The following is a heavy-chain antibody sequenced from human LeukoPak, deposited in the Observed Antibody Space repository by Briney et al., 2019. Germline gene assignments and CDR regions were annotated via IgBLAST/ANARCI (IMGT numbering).Heavy chain of an antibody. J-gene: IGHJ4*02. Sequence: GGSLRLSCAASGFSFSGYWMVWFRQAPGKGLVWVSRISTDGSSTGYADSVKGRFTISRDNAKNTLYLQMNSLRAEDTAVYYCAIYDFWSGYSDYWGQGTLVTVSS. V-gene: IGHV3-74*01. CDR3: AIYDFWSGYSDY. CDR1: GFSFSGYW. CDR2: ISTDGSST. D-gene: IGHD3-3*01.